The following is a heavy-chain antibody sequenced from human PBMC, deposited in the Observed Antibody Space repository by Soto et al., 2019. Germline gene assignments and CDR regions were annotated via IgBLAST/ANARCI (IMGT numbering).Heavy chain of an antibody. D-gene: IGHD3-10*01. V-gene: IGHV3-30*18. CDR1: GFTFSSYG. J-gene: IGHJ3*02. CDR2: ISYDGSNK. Sequence: QVQLVESGGGVVQPGRSLRLSCAASGFTFSSYGMHWVRQAPGKGLEWVAVISYDGSNKYYADSVKGRFTISRDNSKNTLYLQMNSLRAEDTAVYYCAKSSGSYSSPDAFDIWGQGTMVTVSS. CDR3: AKSSGSYSSPDAFDI.